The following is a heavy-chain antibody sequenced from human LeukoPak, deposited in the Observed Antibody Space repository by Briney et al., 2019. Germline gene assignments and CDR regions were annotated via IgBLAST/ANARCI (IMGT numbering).Heavy chain of an antibody. J-gene: IGHJ6*04. Sequence: GGSLRLSCAASGFTFINHGMHWVRQAPGKGLEWVGVIWYDGSNQYYADSVKGRYTVSRDNSKNKMYLKMNSLSAEDTAVYYCARDISARYMDVWGKGTTVTVSS. CDR1: GFTFINHG. CDR2: IWYDGSNQ. CDR3: ARDISARYMDV. V-gene: IGHV3-33*01. D-gene: IGHD6-25*01.